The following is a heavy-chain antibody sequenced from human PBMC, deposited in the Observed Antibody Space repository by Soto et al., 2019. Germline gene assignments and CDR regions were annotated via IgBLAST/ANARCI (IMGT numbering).Heavy chain of an antibody. CDR2: IYYSGST. Sequence: QLQLQESGPGLVKPSETLSLTCTVSGGSISSSSYYWGWIRQPPGKGLEWIGSIYYSGSTYYNPSLKGRVTVPVDTSKNHFCLKRSSRTAADSAVYYCARLREYSSSLSLVRSSVRWGQGTLVTVSS. CDR1: GGSISSSSYY. CDR3: ARLREYSSSLSLVRSSVR. V-gene: IGHV4-39*02. J-gene: IGHJ4*02. D-gene: IGHD6-13*01.